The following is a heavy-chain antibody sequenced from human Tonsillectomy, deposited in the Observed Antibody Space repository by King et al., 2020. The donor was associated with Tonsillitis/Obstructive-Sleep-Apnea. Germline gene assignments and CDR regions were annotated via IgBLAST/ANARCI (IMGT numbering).Heavy chain of an antibody. CDR3: ARDRVITMVQGVTLPPGY. D-gene: IGHD3-10*01. V-gene: IGHV3-30*01. CDR1: GFTFSSYS. Sequence: VQLVESGGGVVQPGRSLRLSCAASGFTFSSYSMHLVRQAPGKGLEWVTVISYDGSNKYIEDSVKGRFTISRDNSKNTLSLQMNSLRAEDTAVYYCARDRVITMVQGVTLPPGYWGQGTLVTVSS. CDR2: ISYDGSNK. J-gene: IGHJ4*02.